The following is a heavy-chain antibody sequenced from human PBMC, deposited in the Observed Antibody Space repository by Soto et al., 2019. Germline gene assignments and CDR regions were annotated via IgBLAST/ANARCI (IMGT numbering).Heavy chain of an antibody. V-gene: IGHV4-34*01. Sequence: QVQLQQWGAGLLKPSETLSLTCAVYGGSFSGYYWSWIRQPPGKGLEWIGEINHSGSTNYNPSLKRRVTISVDPSKNQFSLKLSSVTAADTAVYYCARGQRGYDNPFDYWGQGTLVTVSS. CDR2: INHSGST. D-gene: IGHD5-12*01. CDR1: GGSFSGYY. CDR3: ARGQRGYDNPFDY. J-gene: IGHJ4*02.